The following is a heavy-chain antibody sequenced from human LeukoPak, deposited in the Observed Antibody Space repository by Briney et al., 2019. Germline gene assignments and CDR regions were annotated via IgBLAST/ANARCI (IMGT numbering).Heavy chain of an antibody. D-gene: IGHD6-13*01. V-gene: IGHV3-48*02. CDR2: INSRSSSI. CDR3: AIFRSIGAAGDLSDY. Sequence: PGGSLRLSCAASGFTVSDYSMNWVRQAPGKGLEWVSYINSRSSSIYYADSVKGRFTISRDNAKNSLYLQMNSLRDEDTAVYYCAIFRSIGAAGDLSDYWGQGTLVTVSS. J-gene: IGHJ4*02. CDR1: GFTVSDYS.